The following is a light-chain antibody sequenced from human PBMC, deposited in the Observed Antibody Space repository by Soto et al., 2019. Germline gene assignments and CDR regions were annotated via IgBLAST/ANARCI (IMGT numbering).Light chain of an antibody. V-gene: IGKV1-5*03. CDR2: KAS. J-gene: IGKJ1*01. Sequence: DIKMTQSPSTLSASVGDRVTMSCRASQSISTWLAWYQQKPGKAPKLLIYKASVLESGVPSRFSGSGSGTDFTLTISSLQPEDFATYYCLQDYNYPWTFGQGTKVDI. CDR3: LQDYNYPWT. CDR1: QSISTW.